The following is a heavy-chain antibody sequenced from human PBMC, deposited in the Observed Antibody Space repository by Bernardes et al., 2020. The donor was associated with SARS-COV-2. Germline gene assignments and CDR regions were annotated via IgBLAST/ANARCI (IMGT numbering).Heavy chain of an antibody. CDR1: AFTVRNDY. D-gene: IGHD3-22*01. V-gene: IGHV3-53*04. CDR3: ASGPYDHDGTAYSAIDY. Sequence: GGSLRLSCAASAFTVRNDYMSWFRQTPGKGLEWVSVIYSGGNTYYTDSVKGRFTISRHISENTLYHHMNSLRSEDTAVYYCASGPYDHDGTAYSAIDYWGQGILFSVSS. J-gene: IGHJ4*02. CDR2: IYSGGNT.